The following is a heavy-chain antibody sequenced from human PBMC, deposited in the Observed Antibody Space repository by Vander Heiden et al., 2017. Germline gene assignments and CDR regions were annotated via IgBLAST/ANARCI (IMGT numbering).Heavy chain of an antibody. CDR3: ALSYSSYVAPYFDY. V-gene: IGHV4-34*01. Sequence: QVQLQQWGAGLLKPSETLSLTCAVYGGSFSGYYWSWIRQPPGKGLEWIGEINHSGSTNYNPSLKSRVTISVDTSKNQFSLKLSSVTAADTAVYYCALSYSSYVAPYFDYWGQGTLVTVSS. CDR2: INHSGST. J-gene: IGHJ4*02. CDR1: GGSFSGYY. D-gene: IGHD5-12*01.